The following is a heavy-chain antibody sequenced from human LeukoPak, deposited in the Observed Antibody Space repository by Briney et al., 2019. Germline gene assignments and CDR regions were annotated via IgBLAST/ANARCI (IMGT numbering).Heavy chain of an antibody. CDR3: AKDHLPGIVVADRDY. V-gene: IGHV3-23*01. J-gene: IGHJ4*02. CDR2: ISGSGGTT. CDR1: GFIFSRYG. Sequence: GGSLRLSCAASGFIFSRYGMSWVRQAPGKGLEWVSAISGSGGTTYYADSVKGRFTISRDNSKNTLYLQITSLRAEDTGVYYCAKDHLPGIVVADRDYWGQGTLVTVSS. D-gene: IGHD6-19*01.